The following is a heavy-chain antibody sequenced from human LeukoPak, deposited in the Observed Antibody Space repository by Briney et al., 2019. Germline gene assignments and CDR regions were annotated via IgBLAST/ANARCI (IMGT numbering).Heavy chain of an antibody. CDR1: GFTFSGHG. J-gene: IGHJ4*02. CDR2: ISYDGSNK. CDR3: AKDMSSYGSAHDY. V-gene: IGHV3-33*06. Sequence: PGGSLRLSCAASGFTFSGHGMHWVRQAPGKGLEWVALISYDGSNKYYADSVKGRFTISRESSKNTLYLQMNSLRAEDTAVYYCAKDMSSYGSAHDYWGQGTLVTVSS. D-gene: IGHD5-18*01.